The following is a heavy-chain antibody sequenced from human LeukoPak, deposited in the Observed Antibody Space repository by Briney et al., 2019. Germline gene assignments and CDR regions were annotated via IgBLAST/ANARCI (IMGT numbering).Heavy chain of an antibody. J-gene: IGHJ3*02. CDR1: GGSISSYY. D-gene: IGHD3-22*01. CDR3: ASYYYDSSGYPDAFDI. Sequence: SETLSLTCTVAGGSISSYYWSWIRQPPGKGLEWIGDIYYSGSTNYNPALKSRVTISVDTSKNQSSLKLSSVPAADTAVYYCASYYYDSSGYPDAFDIWGQGTMVTVSS. CDR2: IYYSGST. V-gene: IGHV4-59*08.